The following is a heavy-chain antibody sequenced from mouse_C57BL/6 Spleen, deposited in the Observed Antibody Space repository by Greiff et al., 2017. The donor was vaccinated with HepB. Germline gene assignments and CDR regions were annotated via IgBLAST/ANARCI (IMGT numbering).Heavy chain of an antibody. J-gene: IGHJ2*01. CDR1: GFTFTDYY. CDR2: IRNKANGYTT. V-gene: IGHV7-3*01. D-gene: IGHD4-1*01. CDR3: ARSAWDEGYYFDY. Sequence: EVHLVESGGGLVQPGGSLSLSCAASGFTFTDYYMSWVRQPPGKALEWLGFIRNKANGYTTEYSASVKGRFTISRDNSQSILYLQMNALRAEDSATYNCARSAWDEGYYFDYWGQGTTLTVSS.